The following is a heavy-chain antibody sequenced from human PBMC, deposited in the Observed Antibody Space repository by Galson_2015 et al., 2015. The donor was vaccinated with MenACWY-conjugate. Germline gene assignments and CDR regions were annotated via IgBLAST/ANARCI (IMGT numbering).Heavy chain of an antibody. V-gene: IGHV3-48*02. D-gene: IGHD1-14*01. J-gene: IGHJ4*02. CDR3: AWGRNPTVKSMYLDY. CDR2: ISPGSGII. Sequence: SLRLSCAASGITFSHCGVNWVRQAPGKGLEWISYISPGSGIIYYADSAKGRFTISRDDAKNSLFLQISSLRDEDTAVYYCAWGRNPTVKSMYLDYWGQGTLVTVSS. CDR1: GITFSHCG.